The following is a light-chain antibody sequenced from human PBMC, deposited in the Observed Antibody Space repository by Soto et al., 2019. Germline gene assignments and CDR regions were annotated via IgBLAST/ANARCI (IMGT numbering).Light chain of an antibody. CDR2: KVS. CDR3: MQCTHWPRT. J-gene: IGKJ1*01. Sequence: DVVMTQSPLSLSVTLGQSASISCRSSQSLEYSDGNTYLNWFHQRPGQSPRRLIYKVSNRDSGVPDRFSGSGSGTDFTLKISRVEAEDVGVYYCMQCTHWPRTFGQGTKQEIK. CDR1: QSLEYSDGNTY. V-gene: IGKV2-30*01.